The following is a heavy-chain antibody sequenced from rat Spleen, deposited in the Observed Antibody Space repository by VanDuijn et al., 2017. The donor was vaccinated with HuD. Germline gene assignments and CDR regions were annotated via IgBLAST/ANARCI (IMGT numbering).Heavy chain of an antibody. V-gene: IGHV5-25*01. CDR1: GFNFSSYY. J-gene: IGHJ2*01. CDR3: TRKGDY. Sequence: EVQLVESGGGLVQPGRSMRLSCAASGFNFSSYYMAWVRQAPTKGLEWVASIDTGGSNTYYRQSVKGRFTISRDNAKSTLYLRMDSLRSEDTATYYCTRKGDYWGQGVMVTVSS. CDR2: IDTGGSNT.